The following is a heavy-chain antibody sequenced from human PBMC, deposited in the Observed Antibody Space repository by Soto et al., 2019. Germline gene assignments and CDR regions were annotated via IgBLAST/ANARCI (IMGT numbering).Heavy chain of an antibody. J-gene: IGHJ4*02. Sequence: PSETLSLTYTVSGGSISSGDYFWSWVRQPPGKGLEWIGYIYYTGSSSYNPSLKSRITMSVDTSKNQFSLKVSSVTAADTAVYFCARDDGYYRLYDYWGQGTLVTVSS. CDR1: GGSISSGDYF. CDR2: IYYTGSS. V-gene: IGHV4-30-4*01. CDR3: ARDDGYYRLYDY. D-gene: IGHD3-3*01.